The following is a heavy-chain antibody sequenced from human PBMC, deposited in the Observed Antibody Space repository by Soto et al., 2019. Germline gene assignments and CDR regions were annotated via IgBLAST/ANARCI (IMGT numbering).Heavy chain of an antibody. Sequence: GGSRRLSCAASGLTFSSYAMSWVRQAPGKGLEWVSAISEKYYVDSVKGRFTISRDNAKKSLYLQMNSLRAEDTAVYYCARLSFYDSAPFDPWGLGTLVTVSS. J-gene: IGHJ5*02. CDR2: AISEK. V-gene: IGHV3-7*03. CDR3: ARLSFYDSAPFDP. CDR1: GLTFSSYA. D-gene: IGHD3-16*01.